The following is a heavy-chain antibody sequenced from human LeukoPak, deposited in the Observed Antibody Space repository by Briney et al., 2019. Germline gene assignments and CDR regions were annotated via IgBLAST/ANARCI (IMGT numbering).Heavy chain of an antibody. CDR1: GFSISSGYY. V-gene: IGHV4-38-2*02. CDR3: AREVERRIVN. J-gene: IGHJ4*02. CDR2: IHPSGTT. Sequence: SETLSLTCVVSGFSISSGYYWGWIRQPPGKGLECIGNIHPSGTTFFNSSLNSRVTMSIDTSKNQFSLKLTSVIAADTAVYYCAREVERRIVNWGQGILVTVSS. D-gene: IGHD1-1*01.